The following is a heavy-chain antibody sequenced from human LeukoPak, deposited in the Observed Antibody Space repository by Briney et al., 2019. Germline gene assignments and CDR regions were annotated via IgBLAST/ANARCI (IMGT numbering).Heavy chain of an antibody. D-gene: IGHD2-15*01. V-gene: IGHV1-46*01. CDR2: INPGGGST. CDR1: GYTFSSYY. Sequence: ASVKVSCKASGYTFSSYYIHWVRQAPGQGLEWMGIINPGGGSTSYAQKFQGRVTMTRDTSTSTVYMELSSLRSEDTAVYYCARARARYCGGGSCYWDWFDPWGQGTLVTVSS. J-gene: IGHJ5*02. CDR3: ARARARYCGGGSCYWDWFDP.